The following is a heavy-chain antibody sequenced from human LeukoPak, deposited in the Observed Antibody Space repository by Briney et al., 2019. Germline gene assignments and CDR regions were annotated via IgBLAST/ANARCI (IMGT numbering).Heavy chain of an antibody. V-gene: IGHV1-3*01. CDR1: GYTFSGYA. Sequence: GAPVKVSCKASGYTFSGYAIHWVRQAPGQGFEWMGWINAGNGHTKYSQNFQGRVTITRDSSANIVYMELSSLTSKDTAVYYCARGIWSATRVDYYLDNWGQGTLVTVSS. J-gene: IGHJ4*02. D-gene: IGHD5-24*01. CDR2: INAGNGHT. CDR3: ARGIWSATRVDYYLDN.